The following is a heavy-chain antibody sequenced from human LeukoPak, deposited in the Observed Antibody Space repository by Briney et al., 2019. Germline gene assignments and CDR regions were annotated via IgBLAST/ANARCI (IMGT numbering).Heavy chain of an antibody. CDR1: GFTVSSNY. V-gene: IGHV3-53*01. J-gene: IGHJ3*02. CDR2: SYSGGST. CDR3: ASSTPGAFDI. Sequence: GGSLRLSCAASGFTVSSNYMSWVRQAPGKGLEWVSVSYSGGSTYYADSVKGRFTISRDNSKNTLYLQMNSLRAEDTAVYYCASSTPGAFDIWGQGTMVTVSS.